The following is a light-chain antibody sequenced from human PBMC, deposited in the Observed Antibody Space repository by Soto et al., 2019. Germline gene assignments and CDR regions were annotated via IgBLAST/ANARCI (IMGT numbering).Light chain of an antibody. CDR2: AAS. CDR3: QQLVSYPQ. V-gene: IGKV1-9*01. J-gene: IGKJ4*02. CDR1: QGIGIY. Sequence: IQMTQSPSSLSASVGDRVTITCQASQGIGIYLAWYQPKPGKAPKLLISAASTLQSGVPSRFSGIGSGTEFTLTISSLQPEDFATYYCQQLVSYPQFGGGTKVDIK.